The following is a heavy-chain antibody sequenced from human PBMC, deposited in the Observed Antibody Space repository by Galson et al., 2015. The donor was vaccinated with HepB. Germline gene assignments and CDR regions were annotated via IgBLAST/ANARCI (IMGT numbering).Heavy chain of an antibody. CDR1: GFTFTSCA. CDR2: IGGSDASS. J-gene: IGHJ4*02. V-gene: IGHV3-23*01. D-gene: IGHD3-10*01. Sequence: SLRLSCAASGFTFTSCAMTWVRQAPGKGLEWVSGIGGSDASSYYADSVKGRFTISRDNSRNTVYLQMNSLRAEDTAVYYCAKSRGGLRQPPISYFDYWGQGTLVTVSS. CDR3: AKSRGGLRQPPISYFDY.